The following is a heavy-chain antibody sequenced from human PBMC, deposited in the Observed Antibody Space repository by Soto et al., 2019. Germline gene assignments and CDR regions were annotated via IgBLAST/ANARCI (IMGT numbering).Heavy chain of an antibody. CDR3: ARGGDIVVVAATVDY. V-gene: IGHV3-21*01. J-gene: IGHJ4*02. D-gene: IGHD2-15*01. CDR1: GFTFSSYS. Sequence: PGGSLRLSCAASGFTFSSYSMNWVRQAPGKGLEWVSSISSSSSYIYYADSVKGRFTISRDNAKNSLYLQMNSLRAEDTAVYYYARGGDIVVVAATVDYWGQGTLVTVSS. CDR2: ISSSSSYI.